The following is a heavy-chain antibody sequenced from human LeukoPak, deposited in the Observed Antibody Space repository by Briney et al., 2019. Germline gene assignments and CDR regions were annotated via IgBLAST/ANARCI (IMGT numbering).Heavy chain of an antibody. Sequence: GGSLRLSCAATAFTFSSYGMHWVRQAPGKGLEWVAVISYDGSDEYYADSVKGRFTISRDNSKNTLYLQMDSLTDEDTAVYYCARSSGHAFPDYWGQGTLVTVSS. CDR2: ISYDGSDE. J-gene: IGHJ4*02. CDR3: ARSSGHAFPDY. D-gene: IGHD3-22*01. CDR1: AFTFSSYG. V-gene: IGHV3-30*03.